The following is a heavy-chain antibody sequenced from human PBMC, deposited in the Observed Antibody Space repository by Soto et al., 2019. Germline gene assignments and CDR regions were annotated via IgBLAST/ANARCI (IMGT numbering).Heavy chain of an antibody. CDR3: ARARNRYFEY. D-gene: IGHD1-1*01. CDR2: VFRSGSI. CDR1: VGSMTTGSYF. Sequence: SETLSLTCNVSVGSMTTGSYFWSWIRQPPGKGLEWIGYVFRSGSINYSPSFKSRVTISIDTSKNQFSLMLKSVTAADTAVYFCARARNRYFEYWGQGALVLVSS. J-gene: IGHJ4*02. V-gene: IGHV4-61*01.